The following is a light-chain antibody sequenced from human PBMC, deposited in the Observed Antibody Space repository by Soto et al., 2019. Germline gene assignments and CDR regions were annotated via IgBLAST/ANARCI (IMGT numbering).Light chain of an antibody. V-gene: IGKV1-27*01. CDR2: AAS. Sequence: DIQMTQSPSSLSASVGDRVTITCRASQGISNYLAWYQQKSGKVPKFLIYAASTLQSGVPSRFSGSGSGTDFTRTIRSLQPEDVAKYYCQKYNSAPWTFGQGTKVEIK. CDR3: QKYNSAPWT. CDR1: QGISNY. J-gene: IGKJ1*01.